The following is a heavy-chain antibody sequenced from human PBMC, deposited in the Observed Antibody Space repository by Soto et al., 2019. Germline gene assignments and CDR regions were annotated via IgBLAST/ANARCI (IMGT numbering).Heavy chain of an antibody. J-gene: IGHJ4*02. Sequence: SVKLACRAAGYTFTRRAMQWVRQATGQRLEWVGYINAGNGNTKYSQKFQGRVTITRDTSASTAYMELSSLRSEDTAIYSCASDPGGNWFGESYYFDYWGQGTLVTVSS. CDR1: GYTFTRRA. CDR2: INAGNGNT. V-gene: IGHV1-3*01. CDR3: ASDPGGNWFGESYYFDY. D-gene: IGHD3-10*01.